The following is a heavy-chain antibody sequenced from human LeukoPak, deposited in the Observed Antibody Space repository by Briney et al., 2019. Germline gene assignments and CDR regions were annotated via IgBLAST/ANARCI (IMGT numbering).Heavy chain of an antibody. CDR2: IYYSGST. Sequence: SETLSLTCPVSGGSISGYYWSWIRQPPGEGLEWIGYIYYSGSTNYNPSLKSRITISVDTSKNQFSLKLSSVTAADTAVYYCARLRGNYFPDYWGQGTLVTVSS. CDR3: ARLRGNYFPDY. D-gene: IGHD4-11*01. CDR1: GGSISGYY. V-gene: IGHV4-59*01. J-gene: IGHJ4*02.